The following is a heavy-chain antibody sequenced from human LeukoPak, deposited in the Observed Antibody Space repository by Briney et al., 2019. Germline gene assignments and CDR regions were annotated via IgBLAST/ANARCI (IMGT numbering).Heavy chain of an antibody. CDR1: GGSFSGYY. V-gene: IGHV4-34*01. CDR2: INHSGST. Sequence: SETLSLTCAVYGGSFSGYYWSWIRQPPGKGLEWIGEINHSGSTNYNPSLKSRVTISVDTSKNQFSLKLSSVTAADTAVYYCANPKSSGWYGLDYWGQGTLVTVSS. CDR3: ANPKSSGWYGLDY. D-gene: IGHD6-19*01. J-gene: IGHJ4*02.